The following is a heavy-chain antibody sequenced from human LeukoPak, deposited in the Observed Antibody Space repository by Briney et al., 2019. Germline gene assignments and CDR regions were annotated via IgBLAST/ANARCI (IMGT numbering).Heavy chain of an antibody. Sequence: ASVKVSCKASGYTFTGYYMHWVRQAPGQGLEWMGWINPNSGGTNYAQKFQGRVTMTRDTSISTAYMELSRLRSDDTAVYYCARGAKGGGSYFDYWGQGTLVTVSS. CDR3: ARGAKGGGSYFDY. J-gene: IGHJ4*02. CDR1: GYTFTGYY. D-gene: IGHD2-15*01. CDR2: INPNSGGT. V-gene: IGHV1-2*02.